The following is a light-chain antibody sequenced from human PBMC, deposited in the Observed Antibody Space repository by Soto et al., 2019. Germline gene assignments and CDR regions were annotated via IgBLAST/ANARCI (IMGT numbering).Light chain of an antibody. CDR2: GVS. V-gene: IGKV3-20*01. CDR1: QSVNTKY. J-gene: IGKJ3*01. Sequence: EIVLTQSPGTLSLSPGEIATLSCRASQSVNTKYLAWYQQKPGQAPRLLISGVSSRATGIPDRFSGSGSGTDFILTISRVEPEDFAVYYCQQFGTSSLVTFGPGTKVDIK. CDR3: QQFGTSSLVT.